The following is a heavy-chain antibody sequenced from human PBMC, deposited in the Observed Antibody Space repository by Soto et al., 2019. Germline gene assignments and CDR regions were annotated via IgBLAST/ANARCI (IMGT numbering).Heavy chain of an antibody. J-gene: IGHJ6*02. CDR3: ANVPQQLPHYYGMDV. CDR1: GIVFRSYA. D-gene: IGHD6-13*01. Sequence: PGGFLRLSGAASGIVFRSYAMSWARQDPGKGLEWVSAISGSGGSTYYADSVKGRFNISRDNSKNTLDLQMNSLRAEDTAVYYCANVPQQLPHYYGMDVWGQGTTVTVSS. CDR2: ISGSGGST. V-gene: IGHV3-23*01.